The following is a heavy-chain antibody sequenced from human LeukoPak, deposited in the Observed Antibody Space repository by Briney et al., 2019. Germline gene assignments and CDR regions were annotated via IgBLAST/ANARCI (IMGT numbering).Heavy chain of an antibody. CDR1: GFTFSSYA. Sequence: GGSLRLSCSASGFTFSSYAMHWVRQAPGKGLEYVSAISSDGGSAYYADSVKGRFTISRGNSKNTLYFQMSSLRAEDTAVYYCVRDRQRNTLVRGVTFDPWGQGTLVTVSS. J-gene: IGHJ5*02. D-gene: IGHD3-10*01. CDR2: ISSDGGSA. V-gene: IGHV3-64D*06. CDR3: VRDRQRNTLVRGVTFDP.